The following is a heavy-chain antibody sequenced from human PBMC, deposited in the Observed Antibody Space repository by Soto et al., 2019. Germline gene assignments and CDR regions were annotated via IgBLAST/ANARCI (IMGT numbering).Heavy chain of an antibody. CDR2: IYWDDDK. CDR1: GFSLSTSGVG. V-gene: IGHV2-5*02. Sequence: QITLKESGPTLVKPTQTLTLTCTFSGFSLSTSGVGVGWIRQPPGKALEWLALIYWDDDKRYSPSLKSRLTITKSTSKNRGALTKTNLSPVDTDPYYCAQSSDTPKRRYDPSGQGTLVTVSS. CDR3: AQSSDTPKRRYDP. D-gene: IGHD5-18*01. J-gene: IGHJ5*02.